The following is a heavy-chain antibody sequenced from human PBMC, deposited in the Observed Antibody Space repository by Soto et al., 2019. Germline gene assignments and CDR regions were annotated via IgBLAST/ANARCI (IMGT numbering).Heavy chain of an antibody. CDR3: TTDLPTLIPQVDS. D-gene: IGHD4-4*01. CDR2: IWYDGGTT. Sequence: GGSLRLSCAASGFTFSSYGMHWVRQAPGKGLEWVAVIWYDGGTTDYAAPVKDRFTISKDDSKNTLYLQMNSLKTEDTGVYFCTTDLPTLIPQVDSWGQGTLVTVSS. CDR1: GFTFSSYG. V-gene: IGHV3-15*01. J-gene: IGHJ4*02.